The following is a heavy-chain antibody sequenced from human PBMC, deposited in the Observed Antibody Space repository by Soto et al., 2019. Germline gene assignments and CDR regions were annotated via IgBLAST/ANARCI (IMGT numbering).Heavy chain of an antibody. CDR1: GYAFTTYG. V-gene: IGHV1-18*01. CDR3: ARGRYGDY. D-gene: IGHD1-1*01. CDR2: LSAHSGNT. J-gene: IGHJ4*02. Sequence: QVHLVQSGAEVKKPGASVKVSCKGSGYAFTTYGITWVRQAPGQGLEWMGWLSAHSGNTTYAQNLQGRVTVTRDTSTSTAHMELRSLRSDDTAVYYCARGRYGDYWGQGALVTVSS.